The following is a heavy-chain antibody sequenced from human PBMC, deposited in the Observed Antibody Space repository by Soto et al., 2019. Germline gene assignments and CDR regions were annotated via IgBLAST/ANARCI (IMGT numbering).Heavy chain of an antibody. CDR2: IYYSGST. CDR1: GGSISSYY. Sequence: PSETLSLTCTVSGGSISSYYWSWIRQPPGKGLEWIGYIYYSGSTNYNPSLKSRVTISVDTSKNQFPLKLSSVTAADTAVYYCARFLFRTDYYGSGSYYNGDYFDYWGQGTLVTVSS. J-gene: IGHJ4*02. D-gene: IGHD3-10*01. V-gene: IGHV4-59*01. CDR3: ARFLFRTDYYGSGSYYNGDYFDY.